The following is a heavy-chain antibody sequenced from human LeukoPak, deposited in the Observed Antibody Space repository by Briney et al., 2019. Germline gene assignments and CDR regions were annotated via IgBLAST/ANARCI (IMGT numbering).Heavy chain of an antibody. Sequence: ASVKVSCKASGYSFSLYDINWVRQAPGQGLEWMGKINPSSGGTGYAQKFQGRVTMTRDTSTSTVYMELTSLRSEDTAVYYCARDGLYCTNGVCSLDIWGQGTLVTVSS. D-gene: IGHD2-8*01. CDR1: GYSFSLYD. J-gene: IGHJ3*02. V-gene: IGHV1-46*01. CDR3: ARDGLYCTNGVCSLDI. CDR2: INPSSGGT.